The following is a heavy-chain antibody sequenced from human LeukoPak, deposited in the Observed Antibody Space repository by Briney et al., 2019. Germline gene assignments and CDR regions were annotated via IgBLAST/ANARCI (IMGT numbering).Heavy chain of an antibody. Sequence: SVKVSCKASVGTFSSYAISWVRQAPGQGLEWMGGIIPIFGTANYAQKFQGRVTITTDESTSTVYMELSSLRSEDTAVYYCARMRRSSSWYQPHLFDYWGQGTLVTVSS. CDR3: ARMRRSSSWYQPHLFDY. D-gene: IGHD6-13*01. V-gene: IGHV1-69*05. J-gene: IGHJ4*02. CDR1: VGTFSSYA. CDR2: IIPIFGTA.